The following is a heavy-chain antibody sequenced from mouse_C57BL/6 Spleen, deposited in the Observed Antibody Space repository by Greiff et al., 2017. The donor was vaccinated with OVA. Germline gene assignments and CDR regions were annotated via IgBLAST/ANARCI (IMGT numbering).Heavy chain of an antibody. CDR3: AREGSSPYYAMDY. J-gene: IGHJ4*01. CDR1: GYTFTSYW. D-gene: IGHD1-1*01. V-gene: IGHV1-61*01. Sequence: QVQLQQPGAELVRPGSSVKLSCKASGYTFTSYWMDWVKQRPGQGLEWIGNIYPSDSETHYNQKFKDKATLTVDKSSSTAYMQLSSLTSEDSAVYYCAREGSSPYYAMDYWGQGTSVTVSS. CDR2: IYPSDSET.